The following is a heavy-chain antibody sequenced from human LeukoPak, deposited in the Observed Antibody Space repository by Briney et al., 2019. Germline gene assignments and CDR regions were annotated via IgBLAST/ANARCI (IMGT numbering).Heavy chain of an antibody. V-gene: IGHV4-30-4*01. J-gene: IGHJ4*02. CDR2: IYYSGST. CDR3: ARDRDYYGSGTEGNFDS. D-gene: IGHD3-10*01. CDR1: GGSISSYDYY. Sequence: SQTLSLTCTVSGGSISSYDYYWSWIRQPPGKGLEWIGYIYYSGSTYYNPSLKSRVTILVDTSKNQFSLKLSSVTAADTAVYYCARDRDYYGSGTEGNFDSWGQGILVTVS.